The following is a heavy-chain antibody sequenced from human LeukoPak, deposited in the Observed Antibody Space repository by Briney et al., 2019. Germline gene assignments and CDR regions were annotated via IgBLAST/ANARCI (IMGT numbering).Heavy chain of an antibody. V-gene: IGHV4-61*02. D-gene: IGHD6-13*01. Sequence: PSETLSLTCTVSGGSISSGSYYWSWIRQPAGKGLEWIRRIYTSGSTNYNPSLKSRVTISLDTSKNQFSLKLSSVTAADTAVYYCARAVTSSSSWYKWVNWFDPWGQGTLVTVSS. CDR2: IYTSGST. CDR1: GGSISSGSYY. CDR3: ARAVTSSSSWYKWVNWFDP. J-gene: IGHJ5*02.